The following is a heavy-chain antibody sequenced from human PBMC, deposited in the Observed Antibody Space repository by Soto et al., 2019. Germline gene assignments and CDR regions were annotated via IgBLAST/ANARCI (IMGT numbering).Heavy chain of an antibody. V-gene: IGHV1-58*01. CDR3: AAGRYSGYDLVPFDY. J-gene: IGHJ4*02. CDR2: IVVGSGNT. CDR1: GFTFTSSA. D-gene: IGHD5-12*01. Sequence: AASVKVSCKASGFTFTSSAVQWVRQARGQRLEWIGWIVVGSGNTNYAQKFQERVTITRDMSTSTAYMELSSLRSEDTAVYYCAAGRYSGYDLVPFDYWGQGTLVTVSS.